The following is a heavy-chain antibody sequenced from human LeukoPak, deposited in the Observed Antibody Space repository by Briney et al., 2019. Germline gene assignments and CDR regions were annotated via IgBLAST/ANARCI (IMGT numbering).Heavy chain of an antibody. Sequence: GGSLRLSCAASGFTFSSYEMNWVRQAPGKGLEWVSSISSCGSTIYYADSVKGRFTISRDNAKNSLYLQMNSLRAEDTAVYYCAIVNLVATPDYWGQGTLVTVSS. J-gene: IGHJ4*02. CDR3: AIVNLVATPDY. CDR1: GFTFSSYE. V-gene: IGHV3-48*03. D-gene: IGHD5-12*01. CDR2: ISSCGSTI.